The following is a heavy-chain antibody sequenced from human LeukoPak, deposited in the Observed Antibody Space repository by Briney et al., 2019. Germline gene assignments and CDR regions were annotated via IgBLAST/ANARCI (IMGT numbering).Heavy chain of an antibody. CDR2: INHSGST. CDR3: ASRKSLWFGEFQYYYYGMDV. V-gene: IGHV4-34*01. J-gene: IGHJ6*02. CDR1: GGSFSGYY. D-gene: IGHD3-10*01. Sequence: KPSETLSLTCAVYGGSFSGYYWSWIRQPPGKGLEWIGEINHSGSTNYNPSLKSRVTISVDTSKNQFSLKLSSVTAADTAVYYCASRKSLWFGEFQYYYYGMDVWGQGTTVTVSS.